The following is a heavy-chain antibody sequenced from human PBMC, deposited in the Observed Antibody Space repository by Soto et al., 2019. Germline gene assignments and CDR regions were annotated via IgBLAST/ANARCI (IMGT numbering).Heavy chain of an antibody. V-gene: IGHV4-4*02. J-gene: IGHJ6*02. CDR1: GGSISSSNC. CDR3: ARAPRGVGATPGYYYGMDV. D-gene: IGHD1-26*01. CDR2: IYHSGST. Sequence: SETLSLTCALSGGSISSSNCWSWVRQPPGKGLELIGEIYHSGSTNYHPSPKSRVTISVDKSKNQFSLKLSSVTAADTAVYYCARAPRGVGATPGYYYGMDVWGQGTTVTVSS.